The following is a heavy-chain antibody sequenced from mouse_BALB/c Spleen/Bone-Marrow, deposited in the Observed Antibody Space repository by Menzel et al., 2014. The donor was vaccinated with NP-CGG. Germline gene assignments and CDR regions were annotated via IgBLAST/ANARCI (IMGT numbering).Heavy chain of an antibody. Sequence: EVKLMESGGGLVKPGGSLKLSCAASGFTFSGYAMSWVRQSPEKRLEWAATISSGGSYIHYPDSAKGRFTISRDNAKNTLYLQMSSLRSEDTAIYYCARPDPWFAYWGQGTLVTVSA. CDR2: ISSGGSYI. CDR3: ARPDPWFAY. V-gene: IGHV5-9-1*01. J-gene: IGHJ3*01. CDR1: GFTFSGYA.